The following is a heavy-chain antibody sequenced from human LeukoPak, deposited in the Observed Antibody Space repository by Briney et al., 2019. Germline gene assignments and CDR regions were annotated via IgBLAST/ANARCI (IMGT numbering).Heavy chain of an antibody. CDR3: ARDLHKLELSAYYMDV. CDR1: GFTVSSNY. V-gene: IGHV3-53*01. Sequence: PGGSLRLSCAASGFTVSSNYMSWVRQAPGKGLEWVSVIYSGGCTYYADSVKGRFTISRDNSKNTLYLQMNSLRAEDTAVYYCARDLHKLELSAYYMDVWGKGTTVTVSS. CDR2: IYSGGCT. J-gene: IGHJ6*03. D-gene: IGHD1-7*01.